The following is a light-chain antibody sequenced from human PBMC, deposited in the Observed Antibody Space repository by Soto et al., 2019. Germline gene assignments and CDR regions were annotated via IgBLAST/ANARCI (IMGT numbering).Light chain of an antibody. V-gene: IGKV3-20*01. CDR1: QSVSSSY. CDR3: QQYGSSPLYT. J-gene: IGKJ2*01. Sequence: DIVLTQSPCTLSLSPGERATLSCRASQSVSSSYLAWYQQKPGQAPRLLIYGASSRATGIPDRFSSSGSWTDFTLTTSRLEPEDFAVYYCQQYGSSPLYTFGQGTKLEIK. CDR2: GAS.